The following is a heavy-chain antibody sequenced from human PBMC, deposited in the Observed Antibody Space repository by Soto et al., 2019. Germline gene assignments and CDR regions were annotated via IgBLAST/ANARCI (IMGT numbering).Heavy chain of an antibody. V-gene: IGHV3-23*01. CDR3: AKEPNGDYVGAFDS. CDR2: IGGDTSYT. J-gene: IGHJ4*02. CDR1: GFSFSNYA. D-gene: IGHD4-17*01. Sequence: EVQLLESGGGLVQPGGSLRLSCTASGFSFSNYAVTWVRQAPGKGLEWVSSIGGDTSYTNYADSVKGRFTISKDKSKNTVVLQMNSLRADDTAVYHCAKEPNGDYVGAFDSWGQGTLVTVSS.